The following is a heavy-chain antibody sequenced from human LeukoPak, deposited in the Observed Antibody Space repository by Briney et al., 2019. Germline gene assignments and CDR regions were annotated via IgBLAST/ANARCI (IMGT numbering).Heavy chain of an antibody. CDR3: AKGYDYGGNSGGFDY. J-gene: IGHJ4*02. V-gene: IGHV3-30*18. Sequence: GRSLRLSCAASGFTFKTYGMHWVRQVPGKGLEWVGVISHDGNNKHYGDSVRGRFTISRDNSKNTLFLQVNSLRADDTAVYFCAKGYDYGGNSGGFDYWGQGVLVTVSS. CDR1: GFTFKTYG. D-gene: IGHD4-23*01. CDR2: ISHDGNNK.